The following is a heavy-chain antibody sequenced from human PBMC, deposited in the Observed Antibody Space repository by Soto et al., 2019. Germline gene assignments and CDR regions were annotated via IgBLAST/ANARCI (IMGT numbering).Heavy chain of an antibody. J-gene: IGHJ3*02. CDR3: ARQYCGGDCYDPETFDI. Sequence: GESLKISCKGSGYSFTSYWIGWVRQMPGKGLEWMGIIYPGDSDTRYSPSFQGQVTISADKSISTAYLQWSSLKASDTAMYYCARQYCGGDCYDPETFDIWGQGTMVTVSS. D-gene: IGHD2-21*02. V-gene: IGHV5-51*01. CDR2: IYPGDSDT. CDR1: GYSFTSYW.